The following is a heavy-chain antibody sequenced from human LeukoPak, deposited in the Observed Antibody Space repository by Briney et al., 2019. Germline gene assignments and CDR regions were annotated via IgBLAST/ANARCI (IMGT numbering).Heavy chain of an antibody. V-gene: IGHV3-23*01. D-gene: IGHD3-22*01. J-gene: IGHJ4*02. CDR2: ISGSGGTA. CDR3: AKKGYYDGSGYYMYYFDH. Sequence: GGSLRLSCAASGFTFSIYAMSWVRQAPGKGLEWVSAISGSGGTAYYAESVKGRFTISRDNSKNTLYLQMNSLRAEDTAVYYCAKKGYYDGSGYYMYYFDHWAREPWSPSPQ. CDR1: GFTFSIYA.